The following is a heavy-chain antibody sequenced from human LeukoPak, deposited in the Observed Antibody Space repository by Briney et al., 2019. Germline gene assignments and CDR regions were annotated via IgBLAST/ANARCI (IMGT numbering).Heavy chain of an antibody. CDR2: FNSDGSRT. CDR1: GVTFRSYW. J-gene: IGHJ4*02. CDR3: ASRAGLEGMYYFDY. Sequence: GGPLRLPCGPSGVTFRSYWVHGARHPQGKGRVGVSLFNSDGSRTRYAASVKGRFTISRDNAKNTLYLQLKSRRADDAAVYYCASRAGLEGMYYFDYWGQGTLVTVSS. V-gene: IGHV3-74*01. D-gene: IGHD6-13*01.